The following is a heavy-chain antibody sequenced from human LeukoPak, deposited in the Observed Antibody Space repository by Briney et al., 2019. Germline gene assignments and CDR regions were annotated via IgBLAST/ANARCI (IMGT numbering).Heavy chain of an antibody. D-gene: IGHD3-3*01. J-gene: IGHJ6*02. V-gene: IGHV4-4*07. CDR3: AREIRFHYYYYGMDV. CDR1: GGSISIYH. CDR2: IYTGGST. Sequence: PSETLSLTCTVSGGSISIYHWSWIRQPAGKGLEWIGRIYTGGSTNYNPSLKSRVTMSVDTSKNQFSLKLSSVTAADTAVYYCAREIRFHYYYYGMDVWGQGTTVTVSS.